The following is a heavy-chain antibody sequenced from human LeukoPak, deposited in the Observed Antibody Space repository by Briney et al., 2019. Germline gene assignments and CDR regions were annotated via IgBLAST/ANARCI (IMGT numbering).Heavy chain of an antibody. CDR2: IYYSGST. J-gene: IGHJ4*02. V-gene: IGHV4-59*01. CDR3: ARNYGDYLYYFDY. Sequence: PSETLSLTCIVSGGSISSYYWSWIRQPPGKGLEWIGYIYYSGSTNYNPSLKSRVTISVDTPKKQFSLKLSSVTTADTAVYYCARNYGDYLYYFDYWGQGTLVTVSS. D-gene: IGHD4-17*01. CDR1: GGSISSYY.